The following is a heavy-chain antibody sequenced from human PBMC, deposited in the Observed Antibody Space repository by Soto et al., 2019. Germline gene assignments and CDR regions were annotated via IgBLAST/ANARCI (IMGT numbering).Heavy chain of an antibody. V-gene: IGHV4-59*01. Sequence: SETLSLTCTVSGGSISGDYWSWIRQPPGKVLEWIGYIYYSGSTTYNPSLKSRVTISVDTSKNQFSLKLSSVTAADTAVYYCARDIEYSSLTTEFDPWGQGTLVTVSS. CDR3: ARDIEYSSLTTEFDP. J-gene: IGHJ5*02. CDR2: IYYSGST. D-gene: IGHD6-6*01. CDR1: GGSISGDY.